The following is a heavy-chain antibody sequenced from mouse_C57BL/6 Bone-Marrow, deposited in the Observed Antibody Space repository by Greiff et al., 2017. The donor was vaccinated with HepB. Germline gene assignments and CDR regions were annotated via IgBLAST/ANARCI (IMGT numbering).Heavy chain of an antibody. Sequence: EVQRVESGGGLVKPGGSLKLSCAASGFTFSDYGMHWVRQAPEKGLEWVAYISSGSSTIYYADTVKGRFTISRDNAKNTLFLQMTRLRSEDTAMYYCARSYYYGSSPYYAMDYWGQGTSVTVSS. J-gene: IGHJ4*01. CDR2: ISSGSSTI. CDR3: ARSYYYGSSPYYAMDY. D-gene: IGHD1-1*01. CDR1: GFTFSDYG. V-gene: IGHV5-17*01.